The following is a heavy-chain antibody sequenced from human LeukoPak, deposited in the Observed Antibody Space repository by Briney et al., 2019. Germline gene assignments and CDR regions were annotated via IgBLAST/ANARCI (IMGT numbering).Heavy chain of an antibody. CDR3: ATVDCSSTSCPTRYYYYYGMDV. V-gene: IGHV1-24*01. CDR1: GYTLTELS. Sequence: ASVKVSCKVSGYTLTELSMHWVRQAPGKGLEWMGGFDPEDGETIYAQKFQGRVTMTEDTSTDTAYMELSSLRSEDTAVYYCATVDCSSTSCPTRYYYYYGMDVWGQGTTVTVSS. D-gene: IGHD2-2*01. J-gene: IGHJ6*02. CDR2: FDPEDGET.